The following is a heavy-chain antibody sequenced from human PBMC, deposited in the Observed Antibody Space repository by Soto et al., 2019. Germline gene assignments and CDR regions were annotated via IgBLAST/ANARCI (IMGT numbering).Heavy chain of an antibody. CDR2: IYRDNTT. V-gene: IGHV3-53*05. D-gene: IGHD3-22*01. J-gene: IGHJ6*02. CDR1: GFTVTNNY. Sequence: GGSLRLSCAPSGFTVTNNYMSWVRQAQGKGLEWVSVIYRDNTTYYADSVKSRLTITKGTSKNQVVLTMTNMDPVDTATYYCAHSWDSSEYLYYYYYYGMDVWGQGTTVTVSS. CDR3: AHSWDSSEYLYYYYYYGMDV.